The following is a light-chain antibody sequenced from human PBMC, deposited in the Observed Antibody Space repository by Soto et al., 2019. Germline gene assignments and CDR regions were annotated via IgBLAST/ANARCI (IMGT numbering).Light chain of an antibody. CDR3: QQSYSTTT. Sequence: DIQMTQSPSSLSASVGDRVTITCRASQSISSYLNWYQQKPGKAPKLLIYTASSLQSGVPSRFSGSGSGTDFTLTISSPQPEDFATYYCQQSYSTTTFGGGTKLEIK. CDR2: TAS. J-gene: IGKJ4*01. V-gene: IGKV1-39*01. CDR1: QSISSY.